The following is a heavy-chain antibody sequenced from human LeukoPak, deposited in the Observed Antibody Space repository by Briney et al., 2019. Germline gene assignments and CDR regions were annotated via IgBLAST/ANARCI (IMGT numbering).Heavy chain of an antibody. V-gene: IGHV1-2*02. CDR1: GYTFTGYY. CDR2: INPNSGGT. Sequence: ASVTVSCKASGYTFTGYYMHWVRQAPGQGLEWMGWINPNSGGTNYAQKFQGRVTMTRDTSISTAYMELSRLRSDDTAVYYCARGGAYYDYVWGSSAGDYWGQGTLVTVSS. J-gene: IGHJ4*02. D-gene: IGHD3-16*01. CDR3: ARGGAYYDYVWGSSAGDY.